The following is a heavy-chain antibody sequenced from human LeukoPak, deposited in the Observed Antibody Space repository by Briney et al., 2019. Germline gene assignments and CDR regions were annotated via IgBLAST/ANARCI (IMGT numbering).Heavy chain of an antibody. D-gene: IGHD3-22*01. J-gene: IGHJ6*03. CDR3: ARASFGGYYDSSGYLYYYYYYMDV. Sequence: SETLSLTCAVYGGSFSGYYWSWIRQPPGKGLEWIGEINHSGSTNYNPSLKSRVTISVDTSKNQFSLKLSSVTAADTAVYYCARASFGGYYDSSGYLYYYYYYMDVWGKGTTVTVSS. CDR1: GGSFSGYY. V-gene: IGHV4-34*01. CDR2: INHSGST.